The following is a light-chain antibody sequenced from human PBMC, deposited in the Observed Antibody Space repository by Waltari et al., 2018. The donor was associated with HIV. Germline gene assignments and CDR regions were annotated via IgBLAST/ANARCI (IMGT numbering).Light chain of an antibody. CDR1: SGSVSTTYS. V-gene: IGLV8-61*01. CDR2: NTN. CDR3: VLYMGSGISV. Sequence: QTVVTQEPSFSVSPGGTVTLTCGLSSGSVSTTYSPRWYQHTPGQAPRTLIYNTNTRSSGVPDRFSGSILGNKAALNITGAQADDECDYYCVLYMGSGISVFGGGTKLTVL. J-gene: IGLJ2*01.